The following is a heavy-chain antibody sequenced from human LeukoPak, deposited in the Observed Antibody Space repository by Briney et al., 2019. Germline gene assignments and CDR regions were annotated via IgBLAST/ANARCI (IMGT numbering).Heavy chain of an antibody. V-gene: IGHV1-69*05. J-gene: IGHJ6*03. D-gene: IGHD2-2*01. CDR1: GGTFSSYA. Sequence: ASVKVSCKASGGTFSSYAISWVRQAPGQGLEWMGRIIPIFGTANYAQKFQGRVTITTDESTSTAYMELSSLRSEDTAVYYCARATSEIPAAALTGSKYYYYYMDVWDKGTTVTVSS. CDR2: IIPIFGTA. CDR3: ARATSEIPAAALTGSKYYYYYMDV.